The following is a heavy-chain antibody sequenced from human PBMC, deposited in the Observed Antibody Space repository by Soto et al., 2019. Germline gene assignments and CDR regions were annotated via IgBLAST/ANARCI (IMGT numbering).Heavy chain of an antibody. CDR2: ISWNSVSI. D-gene: IGHD3-10*01. CDR3: AKDMENGYNPYYFYGMDV. CDR1: GFSFDDYA. V-gene: IGHV3-9*01. Sequence: GGSLRLSCEASGFSFDDYAMHWVRQAPGKGLEWVSSISWNSVSIGYADSVKGRFTISRDNAKNSLYLQMNSLRSEDTALYYCAKDMENGYNPYYFYGMDVWGQGTTVTVYS. J-gene: IGHJ6*02.